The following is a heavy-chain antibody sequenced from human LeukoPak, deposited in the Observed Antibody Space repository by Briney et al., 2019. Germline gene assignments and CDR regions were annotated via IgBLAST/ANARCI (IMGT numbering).Heavy chain of an antibody. CDR3: ARDIAVAGTDGNYYYYGMDV. J-gene: IGHJ6*02. V-gene: IGHV4-31*03. Sequence: SETLSLTCTVSGGSISSGGYYWGWIRQHPGKGLEWIGYIYYSGSTYYNPSLKSRVTISVDTSKNQFSLKLSSVTAADTAVYYCARDIAVAGTDGNYYYYGMDVWGQGTTVTVSS. CDR2: IYYSGST. D-gene: IGHD6-19*01. CDR1: GGSISSGGYY.